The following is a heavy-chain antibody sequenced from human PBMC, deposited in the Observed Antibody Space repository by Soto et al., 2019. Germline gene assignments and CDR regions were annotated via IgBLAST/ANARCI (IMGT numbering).Heavy chain of an antibody. Sequence: QVQLVQSGGEVTKPGASVKVSCKSSGYTFTSYGVSWVRQAPGQGLEWLGWISVYTGNTKQTQKFQDRVTLTTEASTGKDSLELRNLRSDDTAVYYCARDRCTTDRCSTHHFDVWGQGTTVTVSS. CDR2: ISVYTGNT. CDR3: ARDRCTTDRCSTHHFDV. D-gene: IGHD2-8*01. V-gene: IGHV1-18*04. J-gene: IGHJ6*02. CDR1: GYTFTSYG.